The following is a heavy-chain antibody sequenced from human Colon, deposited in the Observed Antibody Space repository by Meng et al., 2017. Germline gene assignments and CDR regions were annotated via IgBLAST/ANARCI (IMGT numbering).Heavy chain of an antibody. CDR1: DFSVTSGSY. CDR2: IYYSANT. D-gene: IGHD3-3*01. J-gene: IGHJ4*02. Sequence: SETLSLTCAVSDFSVTSGSYWAWIRQPPGKGLQWVGSIYYSANTHYNPSIESRVTLSVDTSKNQFSLRLGSVTAADTTIYYCSRATNDFWGGQTTYYFDYWGQGALVTVSS. V-gene: IGHV4-38-2*01. CDR3: SRATNDFWGGQTTYYFDY.